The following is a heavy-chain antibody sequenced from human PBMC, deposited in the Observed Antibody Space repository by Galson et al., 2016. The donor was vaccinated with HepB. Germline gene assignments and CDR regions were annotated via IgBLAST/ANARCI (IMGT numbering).Heavy chain of an antibody. D-gene: IGHD6-19*01. Sequence: SLRLSCAASGFTFSSYWMVWVRQAPGEGLEWVANINEDGSAKNYVASVKGRFTISRDNSKNTLYLQMNSLRAQDTAGYYCARDNTGYDSDWVFYYYGLDVWGQGTTVTVSS. CDR2: INEDGSAK. J-gene: IGHJ6*02. CDR1: GFTFSSYW. CDR3: ARDNTGYDSDWVFYYYGLDV. V-gene: IGHV3-7*03.